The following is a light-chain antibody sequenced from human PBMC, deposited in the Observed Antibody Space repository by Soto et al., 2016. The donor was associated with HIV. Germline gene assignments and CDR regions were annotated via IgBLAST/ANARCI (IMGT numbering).Light chain of an antibody. CDR2: DDS. CDR3: QVWDSSSDHSGV. Sequence: YELTQPPSVSVAPGKTARITCGGNNIGTKSVHWYQQKAGQAPILVVYDDSHRPSGIPERFSGSNSGNTATLTINSVEAGDEADFYCQVWDSSSDHSGVFGTGTKVTVL. CDR1: NIGTKS. J-gene: IGLJ1*01. V-gene: IGLV3-21*03.